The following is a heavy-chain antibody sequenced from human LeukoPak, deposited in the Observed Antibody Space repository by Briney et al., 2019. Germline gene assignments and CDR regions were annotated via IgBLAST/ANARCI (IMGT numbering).Heavy chain of an antibody. CDR2: INHSGST. V-gene: IGHV4-34*01. Sequence: SETLSLTCAVYGGSFSGYYWSWIRQPPGKGLEWIGEINHSGSTSYNSSLKSRVTISVDTSKNQFSLKLSSVTAADTAVYYCARGDSIVGATFNYWGQGTLVTVSS. CDR3: ARGDSIVGATFNY. J-gene: IGHJ4*02. D-gene: IGHD1-26*01. CDR1: GGSFSGYY.